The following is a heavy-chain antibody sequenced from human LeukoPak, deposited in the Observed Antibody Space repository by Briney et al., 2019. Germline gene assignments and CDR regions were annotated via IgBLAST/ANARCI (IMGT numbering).Heavy chain of an antibody. V-gene: IGHV3-53*01. J-gene: IGHJ4*02. CDR3: AKDPDTATRKYYFDY. CDR2: IYSGGST. Sequence: PGGSLRLSCAASGFTVSSNYMSWVRQAPGKGLEWVSVIYSGGSTYYADSVKGRFTISRDNSKNTLYLQMNSLRAEDTAVYYCAKDPDTATRKYYFDYWGQGTLVTVSS. CDR1: GFTVSSNY. D-gene: IGHD5-18*01.